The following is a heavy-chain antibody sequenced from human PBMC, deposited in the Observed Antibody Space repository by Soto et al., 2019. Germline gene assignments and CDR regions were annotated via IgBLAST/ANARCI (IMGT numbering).Heavy chain of an antibody. J-gene: IGHJ5*02. CDR1: GFTFSSQW. D-gene: IGHD3-3*01. Sequence: EVHLVESGGGLVQPGGSLRLSCAASGFTFSSQWMSWVRQTPGKGLEWVANIKVDGSAKYYVDSVRGRFTISRDNAKNSLYLQMNSLRVEDTAVYYCAISYDSPGGPWGQGTLVTVSS. V-gene: IGHV3-7*01. CDR2: IKVDGSAK. CDR3: AISYDSPGGP.